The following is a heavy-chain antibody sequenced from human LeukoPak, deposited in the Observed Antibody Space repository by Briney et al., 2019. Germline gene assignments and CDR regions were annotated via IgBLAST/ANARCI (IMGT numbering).Heavy chain of an antibody. CDR1: GGSISSYY. CDR3: ARNGYCSSTSCYGSLYYGMDV. Sequence: SETLSLTCTVSGGSISSYYWSWIRQPPGKGLEWIGYIYYSGSTNYNPSLKSRVTISVDTSKNQFSLKLSSVTAADTAVYYCARNGYCSSTSCYGSLYYGMDVWGQGTTVTVSS. J-gene: IGHJ6*02. CDR2: IYYSGST. D-gene: IGHD2-2*01. V-gene: IGHV4-59*08.